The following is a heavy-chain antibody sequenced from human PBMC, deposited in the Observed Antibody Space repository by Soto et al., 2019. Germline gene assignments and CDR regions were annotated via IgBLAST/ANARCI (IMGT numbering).Heavy chain of an antibody. V-gene: IGHV3-74*01. CDR1: GITSTNYW. J-gene: IGHJ4*02. Sequence: EVQLVESGEGSVQPGGSLRLSCVASGITSTNYWIHWVRQVPGKGLVWVARVDSDGRGTSYADFVKGRFTISRDNAKNTLYLQMNSLRVEDTAMYYCGTVFEHWGQGIPVTVSS. CDR2: VDSDGRGT. CDR3: GTVFEH.